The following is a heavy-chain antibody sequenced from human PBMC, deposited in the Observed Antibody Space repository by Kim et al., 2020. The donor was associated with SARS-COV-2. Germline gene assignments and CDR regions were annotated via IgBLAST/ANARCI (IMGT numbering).Heavy chain of an antibody. Sequence: GGSLRLSCAASGFPFSSYWMHWVRQSPGKGLVWVSRINSDGSSKSYADSVKGRFTISRDNAKNTLYLQMNSLRAEDTAVYYCARDSVLQWFGVLLTSSFTGCYGMVVWGPGTTVTVS. D-gene: IGHD3-10*01. V-gene: IGHV3-74*01. CDR3: ARDSVLQWFGVLLTSSFTGCYGMVV. CDR2: INSDGSSK. CDR1: GFPFSSYW. J-gene: IGHJ6*02.